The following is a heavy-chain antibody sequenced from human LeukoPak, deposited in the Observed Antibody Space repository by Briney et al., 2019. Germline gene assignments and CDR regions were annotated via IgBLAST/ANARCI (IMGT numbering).Heavy chain of an antibody. CDR3: AKARDYYYGSGSHSTSGY. D-gene: IGHD3-10*01. J-gene: IGHJ4*02. CDR1: GFTFSSYA. Sequence: PGGSLRLSCAASGFTFSSYAMSWVRQAPGKGLEWVSAISGSGGSTYYADSVKGRFTISRDNSKNTLYLQMNSLRAEDTAVYYCAKARDYYYGSGSHSTSGYWGQGTLVTVSS. V-gene: IGHV3-23*01. CDR2: ISGSGGST.